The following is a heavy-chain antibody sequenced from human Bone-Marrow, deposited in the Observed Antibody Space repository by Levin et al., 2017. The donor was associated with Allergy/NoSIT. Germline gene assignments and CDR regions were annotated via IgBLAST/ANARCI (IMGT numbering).Heavy chain of an antibody. J-gene: IGHJ6*02. D-gene: IGHD2-15*01. CDR1: GFTFSSYW. Sequence: GGSLRLSCAASGFTFSSYWMHWVRQAPGKGLVWVSRINSDGSSTSYADSVKGRFTISRDNAKNTLYLQMNSLRAEDTAVYYCARYCSGGSCYPHYYGMDGWGQGTTVTVSS. V-gene: IGHV3-74*01. CDR2: INSDGSST. CDR3: ARYCSGGSCYPHYYGMDG.